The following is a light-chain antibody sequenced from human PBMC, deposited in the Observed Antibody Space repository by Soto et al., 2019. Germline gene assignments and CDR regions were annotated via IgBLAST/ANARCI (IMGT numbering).Light chain of an antibody. CDR3: MQATQLRT. J-gene: IGKJ5*01. CDR1: RSLVASDGNAY. V-gene: IGKV2-24*01. Sequence: VLTQTPLLSPVTLGQPASISCRSSRSLVASDGNAYLTWLHQRPGQPPRPLIYKVSQRLSGVPDRFSGSGAGTDFTLHISRVEAEDVGNYFCMQATQLRTFGQGTRLEIK. CDR2: KVS.